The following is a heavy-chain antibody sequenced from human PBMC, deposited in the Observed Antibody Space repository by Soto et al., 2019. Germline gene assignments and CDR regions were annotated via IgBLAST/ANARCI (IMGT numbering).Heavy chain of an antibody. V-gene: IGHV5-10-1*01. CDR1: GYSFTSYW. CDR2: IDPSDSYT. J-gene: IGHJ4*02. CDR3: ARQPVSVLRFLEWLFDY. D-gene: IGHD3-3*01. Sequence: GESLKISCKGSGYSFTSYWISWVRQMPGKGLEWMGRIDPSDSYTNYSPSFQGHVTISADKSISTAYLQWSSLKASDTAMYYCARQPVSVLRFLEWLFDYWGQGTLVTVTS.